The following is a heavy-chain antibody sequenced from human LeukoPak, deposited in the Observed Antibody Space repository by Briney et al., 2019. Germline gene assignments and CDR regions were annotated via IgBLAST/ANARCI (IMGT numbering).Heavy chain of an antibody. D-gene: IGHD3-10*01. Sequence: GGSLRLSCAASGFTFSTSWMNWVRQAPGKGLEWVASINEDGSEKYYVDSVKGRLTVSRDNAKNSLYLQMNSLRAEDTAVYYCPRDPYGSGRFDYWGQGTLVTVSS. J-gene: IGHJ4*02. V-gene: IGHV3-7*01. CDR1: GFTFSTSW. CDR2: INEDGSEK. CDR3: PRDPYGSGRFDY.